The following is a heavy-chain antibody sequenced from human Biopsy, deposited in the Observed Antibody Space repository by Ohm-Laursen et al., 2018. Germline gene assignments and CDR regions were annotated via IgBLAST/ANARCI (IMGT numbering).Heavy chain of an antibody. Sequence: SLRLSCAASGFTFSAAWMYWARQAPGKGLECVALVKSNANGGTTEYPAPVEGRFSISRDDSRNTVYLHMSSLNTDDTAMYFCTAGIPGLSRSSDYWGQGTLVTVSS. CDR3: TAGIPGLSRSSDY. V-gene: IGHV3-15*05. J-gene: IGHJ4*02. CDR2: VKSNANGGTT. D-gene: IGHD6-19*01. CDR1: GFTFSAAW.